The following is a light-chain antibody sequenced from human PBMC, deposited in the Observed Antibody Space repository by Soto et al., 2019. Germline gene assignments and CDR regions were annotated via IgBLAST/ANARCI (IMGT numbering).Light chain of an antibody. V-gene: IGKV1-5*03. CDR2: KAS. CDR3: QQYNSYSRT. Sequence: DIKMTQSPSTLSASVGDRVTISCRASQSISSRLAWYQQKPGKAPNLLIYKASTLESGVPSRFSGSGSGTEFTLTISSLQPEDFATYYCQQYNSYSRTFGQGTKVDIK. CDR1: QSISSR. J-gene: IGKJ1*01.